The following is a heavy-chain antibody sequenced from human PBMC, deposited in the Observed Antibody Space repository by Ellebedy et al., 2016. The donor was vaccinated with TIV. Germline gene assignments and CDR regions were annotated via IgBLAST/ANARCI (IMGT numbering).Heavy chain of an antibody. J-gene: IGHJ4*02. CDR3: TTLGGPKVGAAIGD. Sequence: GESLKISCAATGFTVSNNYMSWVRQPPGKGLEWLSTLYTDGTAYSADSVRGRFTISRDNSKNTLFLQMNSLRVEDTAVYYCTTLGGPKVGAAIGDWGQGTLVIVSS. CDR1: GFTVSNNY. CDR2: LYTDGTA. D-gene: IGHD1-26*01. V-gene: IGHV3-66*01.